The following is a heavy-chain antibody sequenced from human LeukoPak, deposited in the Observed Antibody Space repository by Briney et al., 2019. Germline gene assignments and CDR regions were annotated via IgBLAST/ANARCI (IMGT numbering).Heavy chain of an antibody. Sequence: SETLSLTCAVYGGSFSGYYWSWIRQPPGKGLEWIGEINHSGSTNYNPSLKSRVTISVDTSKNQFSLKLSSVTAADTAVYYCARDRCSGGSCYSWDYWGQGTLVTVSS. CDR2: INHSGST. V-gene: IGHV4-34*01. J-gene: IGHJ4*02. CDR3: ARDRCSGGSCYSWDY. D-gene: IGHD2-15*01. CDR1: GGSFSGYY.